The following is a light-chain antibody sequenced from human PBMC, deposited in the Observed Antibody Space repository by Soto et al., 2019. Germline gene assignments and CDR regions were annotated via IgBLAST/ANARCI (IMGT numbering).Light chain of an antibody. CDR1: QSVTTY. J-gene: IGKJ4*01. V-gene: IGKV3-11*01. CDR2: DAT. Sequence: EIVMTQSPATLSLSPGERATLSCRASQSVTTYLVGYQQKPGQAPRLLIYDATNRATGIPARFTAAGSGTDFTLTISSLEPEDSAVYFCQQRTTWPLTFGGGTKVEIK. CDR3: QQRTTWPLT.